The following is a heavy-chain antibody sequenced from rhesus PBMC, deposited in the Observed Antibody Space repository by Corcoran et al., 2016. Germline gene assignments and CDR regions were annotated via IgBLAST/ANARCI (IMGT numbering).Heavy chain of an antibody. CDR3: ARVYGSGFDY. J-gene: IGHJ4*01. CDR1: GYSISSGYG. Sequence: QVQLQESGPGLVKPSETLSLTCAVSGYSISSGYGWGWIRQPPGKGLEWIGQIYGGSGSTYYNPSLKSRVTFSKDTSKHQFSLKLSSVTAADTAVYYCARVYGSGFDYWGQGVLVTVSS. D-gene: IGHD2-27*01. V-gene: IGHV4-127*01. CDR2: IYGGSGST.